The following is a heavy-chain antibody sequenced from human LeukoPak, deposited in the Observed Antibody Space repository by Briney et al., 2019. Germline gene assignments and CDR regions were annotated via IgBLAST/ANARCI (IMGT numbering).Heavy chain of an antibody. J-gene: IGHJ5*02. D-gene: IGHD3-10*01. CDR2: IYTSGST. CDR3: ARDLGPYYGSGSYYP. Sequence: SETLSLTCTVSGGSISSGSYYWSWIRQPAGKGLEWIGRIYTSGSTNYNPSLKSRVTISLDTSKNQFSLKLSSVTAADTAVYYCARDLGPYYGSGSYYPWGQGTLVTVSS. V-gene: IGHV4-61*02. CDR1: GGSISSGSYY.